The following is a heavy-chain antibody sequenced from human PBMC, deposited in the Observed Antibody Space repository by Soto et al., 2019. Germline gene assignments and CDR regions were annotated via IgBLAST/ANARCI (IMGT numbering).Heavy chain of an antibody. Sequence: QGTLKESGPTLVKPTQTLTLTCTVSGFSLRTTEVGVGWVRQPPGKALEWLALLYWDDDKRYSPSLRSRLTIAKDISEKQVVLTMTNMDTVDTATYYCVQSRCGGDCLEIYSSHAYNGLDVWGQGTTVTVSS. J-gene: IGHJ6*02. CDR2: LYWDDDK. CDR3: VQSRCGGDCLEIYSSHAYNGLDV. V-gene: IGHV2-5*02. CDR1: GFSLRTTEVG. D-gene: IGHD2-21*02.